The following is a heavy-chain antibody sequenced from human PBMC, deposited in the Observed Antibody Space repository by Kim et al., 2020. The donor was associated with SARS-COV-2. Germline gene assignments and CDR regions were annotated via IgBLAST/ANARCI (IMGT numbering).Heavy chain of an antibody. V-gene: IGHV4-31*03. Sequence: SETLSLTCTVSGGSISSGGYYWSWIRQHPGKDLEWIGYIYYSGNAYYNPSLKSRVSLSVDTSKNQFSLKLSSVTAADTAVYYCARDCSNRQSYNYYGVDVWGQGTAVTVSS. CDR3: ARDCSNRQSYNYYGVDV. CDR1: GGSISSGGYY. D-gene: IGHD4-4*01. J-gene: IGHJ6*02. CDR2: IYYSGNA.